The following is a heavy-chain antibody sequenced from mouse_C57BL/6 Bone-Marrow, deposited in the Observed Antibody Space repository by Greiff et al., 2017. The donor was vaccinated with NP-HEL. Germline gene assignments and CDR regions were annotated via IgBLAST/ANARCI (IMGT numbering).Heavy chain of an antibody. D-gene: IGHD2-5*01. J-gene: IGHJ1*03. Sequence: VQLKESGPELVKPGASVKISCKASGYSFTDYNMNWVKQSNGKSLEWIGVINPNYGTTSYNQKFKGKATLTVDQSSSTAYMQLNSLTSEDSAVYYCASPAYYSNYGYFDVWGTGTTVTVSS. CDR3: ASPAYYSNYGYFDV. V-gene: IGHV1-39*01. CDR2: INPNYGTT. CDR1: GYSFTDYN.